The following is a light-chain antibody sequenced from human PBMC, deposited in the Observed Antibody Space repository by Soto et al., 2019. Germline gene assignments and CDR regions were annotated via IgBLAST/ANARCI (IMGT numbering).Light chain of an antibody. CDR3: QQYDSYPWT. CDR2: GAS. Sequence: IVLTQSPGTLSLSPGERGTLSCRASPSISSNYLAWYQQKSGQAPRLLIYGASNRAIGIPDRFSGSGSGTDFTLTISRLEPEDFALYFCQQYDSYPWTFGQGTKVESK. J-gene: IGKJ1*01. CDR1: PSISSNY. V-gene: IGKV3-20*01.